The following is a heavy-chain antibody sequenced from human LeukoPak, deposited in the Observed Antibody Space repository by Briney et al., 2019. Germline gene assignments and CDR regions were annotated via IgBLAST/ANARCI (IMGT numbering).Heavy chain of an antibody. CDR3: AKDRIYYGSGSRFDY. J-gene: IGHJ4*02. CDR2: IRYDGSNK. CDR1: GFTFSSYG. V-gene: IGHV3-30*02. D-gene: IGHD3-10*01. Sequence: GGSLRLSCAASGFTFSSYGMHWVRQAPGKGLEWVAFIRYDGSNKYYADSVEGRFTISRDNSKNTLYLQMNSLRAEDTAVYYCAKDRIYYGSGSRFDYWGQGTLVTVSS.